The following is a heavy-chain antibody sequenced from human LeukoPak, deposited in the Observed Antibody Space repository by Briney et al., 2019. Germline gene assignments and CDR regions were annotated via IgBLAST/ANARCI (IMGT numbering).Heavy chain of an antibody. CDR3: ARMFEY. Sequence: PSETLSLTCTVSGYSISSDYYWGWIRQPAGKGLEWIGHIYTSGTTNYNPSLKSRVTILLDTSKNQFSLNLNSVTAADTAIYYCARMFEYWGQGTLVTVSS. J-gene: IGHJ4*02. CDR1: GYSISSDYY. V-gene: IGHV4-61*09. CDR2: IYTSGTT.